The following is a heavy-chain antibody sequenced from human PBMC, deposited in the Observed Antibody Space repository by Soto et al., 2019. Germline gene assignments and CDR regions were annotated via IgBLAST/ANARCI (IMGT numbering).Heavy chain of an antibody. CDR3: AREGSLKPFSS. CDR1: GFTFSNYN. J-gene: IGHJ5*02. V-gene: IGHV3-21*01. Sequence: PGVSLRLSCVASGFTFSNYNMNWVRQAPGKGLEWVSHISGTSVYIHYAGSVKGRFTISRDNAKNSVYLQMDSLRVEDTAVYYCAREGSLKPFSSWGQGALVTV. CDR2: ISGTSVYI.